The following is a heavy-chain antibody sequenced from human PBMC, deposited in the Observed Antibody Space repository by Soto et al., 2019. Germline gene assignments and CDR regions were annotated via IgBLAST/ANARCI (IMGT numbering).Heavy chain of an antibody. D-gene: IGHD2-8*01. CDR2: IFYTGTS. CDR3: ARKGVNGTFNI. CDR1: GYSVSSSNW. V-gene: IGHV4-28*01. J-gene: IGHJ3*02. Sequence: SETLSLTCTVSGYSVSSSNWWGWIRQPPGKGLEWIGYIFYTGTSNYNPSLKSRVTLSVDTSKNQISLKLRSVTAVDTAVYYCARKGVNGTFNIWGQRTMVTVSS.